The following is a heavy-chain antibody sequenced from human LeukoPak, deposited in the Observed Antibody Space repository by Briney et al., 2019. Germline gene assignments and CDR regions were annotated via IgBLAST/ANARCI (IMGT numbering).Heavy chain of an antibody. J-gene: IGHJ6*02. V-gene: IGHV1-18*01. D-gene: IGHD3-3*01. CDR1: GYSFTDFG. CDR3: AREITQDYDFWSGYHFYGMDV. Sequence: GASVKVSCKASGYSFTDFGISWVRQAPGQGLEWMGWISAYNGNTNYAQKLQGRVTMTTDTSTSTAYMELRSLRSDDTAVYYCAREITQDYDFWSGYHFYGMDVWGQGTTVTVSS. CDR2: ISAYNGNT.